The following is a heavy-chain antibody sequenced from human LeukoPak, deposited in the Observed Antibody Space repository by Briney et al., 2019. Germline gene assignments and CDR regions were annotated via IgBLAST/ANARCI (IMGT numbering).Heavy chain of an antibody. Sequence: GGSLRLSCAASGFTFSSYWMSWVRQAPGKGLEWVANIKQDGSEKYYVDSVKGRFTISRDNAKNSLYLQMNSLRAEDTAVYYCARRDSSGPPGWYFDLWGRGTLVTVSS. D-gene: IGHD6-19*01. V-gene: IGHV3-7*01. J-gene: IGHJ2*01. CDR1: GFTFSSYW. CDR2: IKQDGSEK. CDR3: ARRDSSGPPGWYFDL.